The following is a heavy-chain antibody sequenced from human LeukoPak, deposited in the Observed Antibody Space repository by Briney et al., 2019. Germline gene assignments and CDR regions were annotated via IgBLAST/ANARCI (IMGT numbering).Heavy chain of an antibody. D-gene: IGHD2-2*01. CDR3: ARRLPAAKSYGMDV. J-gene: IGHJ6*02. CDR1: GYTFTGYY. V-gene: IGHV1-2*02. Sequence: ASVKVSCKASGYTFTGYYMHWVRQAPGQGLEWMGWINPNSGGTNYAQKFQGRVTMTRDTSISTAYKELSRLRSDDTAVYYCARRLPAAKSYGMDVWGQGTTVTVSS. CDR2: INPNSGGT.